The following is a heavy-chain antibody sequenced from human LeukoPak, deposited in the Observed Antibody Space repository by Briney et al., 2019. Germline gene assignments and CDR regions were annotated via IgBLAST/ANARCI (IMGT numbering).Heavy chain of an antibody. CDR1: GFTFSSYA. D-gene: IGHD3-3*01. Sequence: GGSLRLSCAASGFTFSSYAMSWVRQAPGKGLEWVSAISGSGGSTYYADSVKGRFTISRDNSKNTLYLQMNSLRAEDTAVYYCAKSLSYYDFWSGHYTPDAFDIWGQGTMVTVSS. V-gene: IGHV3-23*01. CDR2: ISGSGGST. J-gene: IGHJ3*02. CDR3: AKSLSYYDFWSGHYTPDAFDI.